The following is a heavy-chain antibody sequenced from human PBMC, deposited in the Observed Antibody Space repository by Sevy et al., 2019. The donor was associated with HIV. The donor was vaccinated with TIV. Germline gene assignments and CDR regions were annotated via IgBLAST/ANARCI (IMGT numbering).Heavy chain of an antibody. V-gene: IGHV1-24*01. Sequence: ASVKVSCKVSGHTLTEFSMHWVRQAPGKGLERMGTFDPEDGKRVHAQNFQGRVTMTEDTSTDTAYMELSSLRSEDTAVYYCTTTKDYYDSSGYPFDYWGQGTLVTVSS. CDR2: FDPEDGKR. J-gene: IGHJ4*02. CDR1: GHTLTEFS. CDR3: TTTKDYYDSSGYPFDY. D-gene: IGHD3-22*01.